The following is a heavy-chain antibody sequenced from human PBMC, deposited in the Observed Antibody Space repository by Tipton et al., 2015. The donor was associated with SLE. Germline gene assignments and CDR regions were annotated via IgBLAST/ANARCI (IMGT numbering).Heavy chain of an antibody. CDR1: GFTFSSYW. CDR3: ATQRCSGGSCYDY. J-gene: IGHJ4*02. V-gene: IGHV3-7*03. D-gene: IGHD2-15*01. CDR2: IKQDGSEK. Sequence: GSLRLSCAASGFTFSSYWMSWVRQAPGKGLEWVANIKQDGSEKYYVDSVKGRFTISRDNAKNSLYLQMNSLRAEDTAVYYCATQRCSGGSCYDYWGQGTLVTVSS.